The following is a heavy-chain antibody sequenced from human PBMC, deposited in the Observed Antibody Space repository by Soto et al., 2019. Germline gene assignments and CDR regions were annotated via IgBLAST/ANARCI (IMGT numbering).Heavy chain of an antibody. J-gene: IGHJ4*02. D-gene: IGHD3-9*01. Sequence: QVQLVESGGGVVQPGRSLRLSCAASGFTFSSYGMHWVRQAPGKGLEWVAVIWYDGSNKYYADSVKGRFTISRDNSKNQLYLQMNSLRAEDTAVYYGARDAGLDRIDYWGQGTLVTVSS. CDR1: GFTFSSYG. V-gene: IGHV3-33*01. CDR3: ARDAGLDRIDY. CDR2: IWYDGSNK.